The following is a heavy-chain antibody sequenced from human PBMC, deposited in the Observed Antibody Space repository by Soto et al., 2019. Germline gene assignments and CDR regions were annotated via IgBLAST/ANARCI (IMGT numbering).Heavy chain of an antibody. D-gene: IGHD6-19*01. J-gene: IGHJ5*02. CDR3: ARDRRVTTPTQPNSSGWYSARFWFDP. Sequence: QVQLVQSGAEVKKPGASVKVSCKASGYTFTSYAMHWVRQAPGQRLEWMGWINAGNGNTKYSQKFQGRVNIPRDTSASTAYMYLSSRRSEDTAVYYCARDRRVTTPTQPNSSGWYSARFWFDPWGQGTLVTVSS. V-gene: IGHV1-3*01. CDR2: INAGNGNT. CDR1: GYTFTSYA.